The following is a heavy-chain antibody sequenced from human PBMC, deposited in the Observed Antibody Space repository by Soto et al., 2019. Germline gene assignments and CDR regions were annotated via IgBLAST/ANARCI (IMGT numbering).Heavy chain of an antibody. D-gene: IGHD3-9*01. J-gene: IGHJ6*02. Sequence: EVQLVESGGGLIQPGGSMRLSCAASGFTVSSNYMSWVRQAPGKGLERVSVIYSGGSTYYADSVKGRFTISRDNSKNSLYLQMNRLRAEERDVYYCARVVGDNLTGYSPYYYYDGMDVWGQGNTVT. CDR1: GFTVSSNY. V-gene: IGHV3-53*01. CDR2: IYSGGST. CDR3: ARVVGDNLTGYSPYYYYDGMDV.